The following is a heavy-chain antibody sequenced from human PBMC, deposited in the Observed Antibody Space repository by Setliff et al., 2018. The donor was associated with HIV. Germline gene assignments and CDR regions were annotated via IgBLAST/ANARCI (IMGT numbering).Heavy chain of an antibody. V-gene: IGHV3-30*12. CDR2: ISYDGSNK. CDR1: GFIFSTYG. J-gene: IGHJ4*02. CDR3: AKNIAGVCYSGLDY. D-gene: IGHD2-15*01. Sequence: PGGSLRLSCEASGFIFSTYGMHWVRQAPGKGLEWVALISYDGSNKYYADSVKGRFTISRDNSKNTLYLQMNSLGAADTAVYYCAKNIAGVCYSGLDYWGQGALVTVSS.